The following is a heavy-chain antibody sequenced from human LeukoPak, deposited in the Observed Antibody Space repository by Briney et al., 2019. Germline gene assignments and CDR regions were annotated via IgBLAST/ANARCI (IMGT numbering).Heavy chain of an antibody. V-gene: IGHV4-30-4*01. Sequence: SEALSLTCTVSGGSISSGDYYWSWIRQPPGKGLEWIGYIYYSGSTYYNPSLKSRVTISVDTSKNQFSLKLSSVTAADTAVYYCAREVWVDCSGGSCYSNWFDPWGQGTLVTVSS. J-gene: IGHJ5*02. CDR3: AREVWVDCSGGSCYSNWFDP. CDR2: IYYSGST. CDR1: GGSISSGDYY. D-gene: IGHD2-15*01.